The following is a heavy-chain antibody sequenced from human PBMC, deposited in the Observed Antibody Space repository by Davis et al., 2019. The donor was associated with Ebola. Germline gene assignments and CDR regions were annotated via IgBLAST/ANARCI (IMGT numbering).Heavy chain of an antibody. CDR2: NSYSGNT. J-gene: IGHJ4*02. V-gene: IGHV4-61*01. D-gene: IGHD4-17*01. CDR3: AREGDYVFDY. Sequence: GSLRLTCTVSGGSVSSGCYYWSRKRQPPGKGLVWNGYNSYSGNTNYVPSLKSRVTISVDTSKNQLSLMLNSVSAADSAVYYCAREGDYVFDYWGQGTLVTVSP. CDR1: GGSVSSGCYY.